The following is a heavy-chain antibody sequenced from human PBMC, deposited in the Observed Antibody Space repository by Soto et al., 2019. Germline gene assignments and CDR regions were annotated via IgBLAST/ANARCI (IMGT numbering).Heavy chain of an antibody. Sequence: QITLKESGPTLVKPTQTLTLTCTVSGFSLMTDGVGVGWFRQPPGKALEWLALIYRDDDKRYRPSLNSRVTVTRDNNKNQVVLTMTSMDPVDRATYYCAHTVARGAYWETFNYWGQGTLVTVSS. CDR3: AHTVARGAYWETFNY. J-gene: IGHJ4*02. D-gene: IGHD1-26*01. CDR1: GFSLMTDGVG. V-gene: IGHV2-5*02. CDR2: IYRDDDK.